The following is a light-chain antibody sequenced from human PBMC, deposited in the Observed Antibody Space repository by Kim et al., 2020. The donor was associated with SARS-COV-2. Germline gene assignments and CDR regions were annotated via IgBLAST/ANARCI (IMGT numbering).Light chain of an antibody. CDR2: GAS. CDR3: QQYGSSPLT. J-gene: IGKJ4*01. Sequence: SPGERATLSYRASQSVTSNYLAWYQQKPGQAPRLLIYGASSGATGIPDRFSGSGSGTDFTLTITRLEPEDFAVYYCQQYGSSPLTFGGGTKVDIK. CDR1: QSVTSNY. V-gene: IGKV3-20*01.